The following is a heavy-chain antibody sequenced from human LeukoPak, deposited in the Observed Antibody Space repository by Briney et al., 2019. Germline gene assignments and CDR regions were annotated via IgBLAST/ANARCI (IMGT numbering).Heavy chain of an antibody. D-gene: IGHD2-15*01. Sequence: PGGSLRLSCEASGFPFSYYGMHWVRQAPGKGLEWVALISFDGGEEYYVDSVKGRFTISRDNSKNTLYLQMNSLRAEDTAVYYCAKGGARIVRNFLDYWGPGILGTVSS. J-gene: IGHJ4*02. CDR2: ISFDGGEE. CDR3: AKGGARIVRNFLDY. CDR1: GFPFSYYG. V-gene: IGHV3-30*18.